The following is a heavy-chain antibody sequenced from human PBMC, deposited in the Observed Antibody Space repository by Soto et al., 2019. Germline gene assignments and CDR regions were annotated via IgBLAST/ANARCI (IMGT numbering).Heavy chain of an antibody. CDR3: ARALSTYDDVWSGYYTARFDL. D-gene: IGHD3-3*01. J-gene: IGHJ4*02. CDR2: MNPNSGNT. V-gene: IGHV1-8*01. Sequence: ASVKVSCKASGYTFTSYDINWVRQATGQGLEWMGWMNPNSGNTGYAQKFQGRVTMTRNTSISTAYMELSSLRSEDTAVYYCARALSTYDDVWSGYYTARFDLWGQGTLVTVSS. CDR1: GYTFTSYD.